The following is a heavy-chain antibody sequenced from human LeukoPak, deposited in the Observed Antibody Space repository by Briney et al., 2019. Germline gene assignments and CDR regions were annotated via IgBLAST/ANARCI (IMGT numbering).Heavy chain of an antibody. J-gene: IGHJ4*02. Sequence: SVKVSCKASGGTFSSYAISWVRQAPGQGLEWMGGIIPIFGTANYAQKFQGRVTITTDESTSTAYMELSSLRSEDTAVYYCARAKSLYYDSSGYYLAYWGQGTLVTVSS. CDR2: IIPIFGTA. V-gene: IGHV1-69*05. D-gene: IGHD3-22*01. CDR3: ARAKSLYYDSSGYYLAY. CDR1: GGTFSSYA.